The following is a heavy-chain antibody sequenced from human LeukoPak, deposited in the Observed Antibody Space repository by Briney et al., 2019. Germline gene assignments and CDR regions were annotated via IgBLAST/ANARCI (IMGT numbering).Heavy chain of an antibody. Sequence: GGSLKLSCAASGFTFSGSAMHWVRQASGKGLEWVGRIRSKANNYATAYAASVKGRFTISRDDSKNTAYLQMNSLKTEDTAVYYCAKDGSSSSPYYYYYMDVWGKGTTVTVSS. V-gene: IGHV3-73*01. CDR3: AKDGSSSSPYYYYYMDV. J-gene: IGHJ6*03. CDR2: IRSKANNYAT. D-gene: IGHD6-6*01. CDR1: GFTFSGSA.